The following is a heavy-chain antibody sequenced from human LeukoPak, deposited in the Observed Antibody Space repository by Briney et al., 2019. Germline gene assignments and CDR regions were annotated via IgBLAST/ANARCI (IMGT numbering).Heavy chain of an antibody. CDR3: ARTYFAPYYFDY. Sequence: SETLSLTCTVSGGSISSYYWSWIRQPPGKGLEWIGYIYYSGSTNYNPPLKSRVTISVDTSKNQFSLKLSSVTAADTAVYYCARTYFAPYYFDYWGQGTLVTVSS. V-gene: IGHV4-59*01. CDR2: IYYSGST. D-gene: IGHD3-10*01. J-gene: IGHJ4*02. CDR1: GGSISSYY.